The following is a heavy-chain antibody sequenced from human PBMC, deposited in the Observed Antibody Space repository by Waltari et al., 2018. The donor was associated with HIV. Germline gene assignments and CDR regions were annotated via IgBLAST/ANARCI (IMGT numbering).Heavy chain of an antibody. J-gene: IGHJ4*02. CDR3: ANTGWYTSSTFEGSFDY. V-gene: IGHV3-30*18. CDR2: ISQDGSNK. D-gene: IGHD6-19*01. CDR1: GFTFNLYG. Sequence: QVQLVESGGGVVQPGRSLRLSCAASGFTFNLYGMHWVRQAPGKGLDWVAVISQDGSNKYYADSVKGRFTISRDNSKNTLYLQMNSLRPEDTAVYYCANTGWYTSSTFEGSFDYWGQGTLVTVSS.